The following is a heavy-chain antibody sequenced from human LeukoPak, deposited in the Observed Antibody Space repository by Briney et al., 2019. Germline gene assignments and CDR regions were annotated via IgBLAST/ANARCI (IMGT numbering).Heavy chain of an antibody. D-gene: IGHD3-22*01. CDR2: IYYSGST. CDR3: ARADRGSIDY. CDR1: GGSISSSSYY. J-gene: IGHJ4*02. Sequence: SETLSLTCTVSGGSISSSSYYWGWIRQPPGKGLEWIGYIYYSGSTNYNPSLKSRVTISVDTSKNQFSLKLSSVTAADTAVYYCARADRGSIDYWGQGTLVTVSS. V-gene: IGHV4-61*05.